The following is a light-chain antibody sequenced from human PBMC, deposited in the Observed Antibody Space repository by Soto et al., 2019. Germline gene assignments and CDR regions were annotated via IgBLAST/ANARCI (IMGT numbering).Light chain of an antibody. CDR2: HVS. CDR3: MQGRHWPYT. CDR1: QSLIHSDGNTY. J-gene: IGKJ3*01. Sequence: DVVVTQSPLSLPVTLGQPASISCRSSQSLIHSDGNTYLHWFQQRPGQSPRRLIYHVSIRDSGVPDRFSGSVSGTDFTLEISRVEAEDVGVYYCMQGRHWPYTFGPGTTVDIK. V-gene: IGKV2-30*02.